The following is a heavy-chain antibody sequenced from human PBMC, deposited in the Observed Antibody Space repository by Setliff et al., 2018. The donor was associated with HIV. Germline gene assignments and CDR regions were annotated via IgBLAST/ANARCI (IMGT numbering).Heavy chain of an antibody. CDR1: GYTFTSYA. D-gene: IGHD2-15*01. Sequence: ASVKVSCKASGYTFTSYAMHWVRQAPGQRLEWMGWMNPNSGNTGYAQKFQGRVTITRNTSISTAYMELSSLRSEDTAVYYCARVRYCSGGSCYGGEYWFDPWGQGTLVTVSS. J-gene: IGHJ5*02. V-gene: IGHV1-8*03. CDR2: MNPNSGNT. CDR3: ARVRYCSGGSCYGGEYWFDP.